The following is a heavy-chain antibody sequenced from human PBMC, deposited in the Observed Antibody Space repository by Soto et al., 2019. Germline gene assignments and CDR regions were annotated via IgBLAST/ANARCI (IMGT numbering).Heavy chain of an antibody. V-gene: IGHV1-3*01. Sequence: VASVKVSCKASGYTFTSYAMHWVRQAPGQRLEWMGWINAGNGNTKYSQKFQGRVTITRDTSASTAYMELSSLRSEDTAVYYCARDRGYSGYDLFRGVSYYYYGMDVWGQGTTVTVSS. CDR1: GYTFTSYA. CDR3: ARDRGYSGYDLFRGVSYYYYGMDV. J-gene: IGHJ6*02. D-gene: IGHD5-12*01. CDR2: INAGNGNT.